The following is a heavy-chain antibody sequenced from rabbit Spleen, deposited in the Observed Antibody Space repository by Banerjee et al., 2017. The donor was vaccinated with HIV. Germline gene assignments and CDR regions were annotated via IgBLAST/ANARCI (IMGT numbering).Heavy chain of an antibody. CDR3: IRDRADIGGDYGPYYFDF. CDR1: GFSLSSYW. J-gene: IGHJ4*01. V-gene: IGHV1S7*01. D-gene: IGHD2-1*01. Sequence: QLVESGGGLVQPGGSLKLSCKASGFSLSSYWMSWVRQAPGKGLEWIGYIDPVFGSTDYASWVNGRFTISSDNAQNTLYLQLNSLTAADTATYFCIRDRADIGGDYGPYYFDFWGQGTLVTVS. CDR2: IDPVFGST.